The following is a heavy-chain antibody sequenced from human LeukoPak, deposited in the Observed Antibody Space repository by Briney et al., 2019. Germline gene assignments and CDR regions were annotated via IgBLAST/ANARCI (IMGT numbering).Heavy chain of an antibody. Sequence: ASVKVSCKASGYTFTDYHINWVRQAPGQGLEYMGWISTYNGNTKYAQNLQGRVTVTTDTSTTTAYMELRSLRSDDTAVYYCARELWHSISEGVDYWGQGTLVTVSS. CDR3: ARELWHSISEGVDY. D-gene: IGHD6-6*01. J-gene: IGHJ4*02. CDR2: ISTYNGNT. CDR1: GYTFTDYH. V-gene: IGHV1-18*01.